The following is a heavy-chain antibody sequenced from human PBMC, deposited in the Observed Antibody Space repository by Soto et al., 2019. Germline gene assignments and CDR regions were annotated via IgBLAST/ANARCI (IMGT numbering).Heavy chain of an antibody. V-gene: IGHV6-1*01. Sequence: SQTLSLTCAISGYSVSSNTAAWNWIRSSPSRGPEWLGRTYSRSNWRHDYAVSVKSRITVNPDTSKNRFSLQLNSVTPDDTAVYYCARGVAGSGSDIWVQRTLVTVSS. J-gene: IGHJ4*02. CDR3: ARGVAGSGSDI. D-gene: IGHD6-19*01. CDR2: TYSRSNWRH. CDR1: GYSVSSNTAA.